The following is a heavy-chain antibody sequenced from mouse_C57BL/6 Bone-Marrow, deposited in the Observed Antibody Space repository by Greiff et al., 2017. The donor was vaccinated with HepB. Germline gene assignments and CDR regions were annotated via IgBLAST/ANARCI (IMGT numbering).Heavy chain of an antibody. CDR2: INPSSGYT. V-gene: IGHV1-4*01. CDR3: ALNWDGYAMDY. J-gene: IGHJ4*01. Sequence: VQGVESGAELARPGASVKMSCKASGYTFTSYTMHWVKQRPGQGLEWIGYINPSSGYTKYNQKFKDKATLTADKSSSTAYMQLSSLTSEDSAGYYCALNWDGYAMDYWGQGTSVTVSS. CDR1: GYTFTSYT. D-gene: IGHD4-1*02.